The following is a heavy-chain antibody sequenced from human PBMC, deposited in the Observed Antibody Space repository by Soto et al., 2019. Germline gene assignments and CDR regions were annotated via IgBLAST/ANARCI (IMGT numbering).Heavy chain of an antibody. D-gene: IGHD6-13*01. Sequence: PSETLSLTSTVAGGSISSYYWSWIRQHPGKGLEWIGYIYYSGSTNYNPSLKSRVTISVDTSKNQFSLKLSSVTAADTAVYYCAGTESKAAAANWFDPWGQGTLVTVSS. CDR3: AGTESKAAAANWFDP. V-gene: IGHV4-59*01. CDR2: IYYSGST. J-gene: IGHJ5*02. CDR1: GGSISSYY.